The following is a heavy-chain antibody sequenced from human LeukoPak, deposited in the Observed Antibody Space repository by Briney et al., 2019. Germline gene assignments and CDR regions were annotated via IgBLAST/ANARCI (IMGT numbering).Heavy chain of an antibody. V-gene: IGHV3-11*04. CDR1: GFTVSGNY. Sequence: PGGSLRLSCAASGFTVSGNYMNWVRQAPGKGLEWVSYISSSGSTIYYADSVKGRFTISRDNAKNSLYLQMNSLRAEDTAVYYRARGIRRAGSYYNDYWGQGTLVTVSS. D-gene: IGHD3-10*01. CDR2: ISSSGSTI. CDR3: ARGIRRAGSYYNDY. J-gene: IGHJ4*02.